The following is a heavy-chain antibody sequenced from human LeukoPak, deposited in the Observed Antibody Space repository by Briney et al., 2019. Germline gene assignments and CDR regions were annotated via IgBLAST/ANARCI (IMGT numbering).Heavy chain of an antibody. D-gene: IGHD3-10*01. CDR2: IYYSGSA. J-gene: IGHJ6*03. CDR1: GGPISTYQ. CDR3: VGKGSGSYLYYYYYYMDV. Sequence: SETLSLTCTVSGGPISTYQWSWIRQPPGKGLEWIGNIYYSGSANYNPSLKSRVIISVDTSKNQFSLKLSSVTAADTAVYYCVGKGSGSYLYYYYYYMDVWGKGTTVTISS. V-gene: IGHV4-59*08.